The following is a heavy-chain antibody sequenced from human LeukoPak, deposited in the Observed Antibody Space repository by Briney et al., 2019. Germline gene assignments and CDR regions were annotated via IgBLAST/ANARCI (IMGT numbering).Heavy chain of an antibody. Sequence: PGGSLRLSCTAAGFTLDDYGMSCVRQNPGKGLEWVAGITWNGGSTDYAVSVRGRFSISRDNAKKSVYLQMNSLRAEDAALYHCERDGKRVTTQFYYYGIDLWGQGTTVTVSS. V-gene: IGHV3-20*01. CDR1: GFTLDDYG. J-gene: IGHJ6*02. D-gene: IGHD3-3*01. CDR3: ERDGKRVTTQFYYYGIDL. CDR2: ITWNGGST.